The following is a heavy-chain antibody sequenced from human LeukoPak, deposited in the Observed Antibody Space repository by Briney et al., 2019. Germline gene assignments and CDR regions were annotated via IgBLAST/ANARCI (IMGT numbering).Heavy chain of an antibody. CDR1: RYTFTPYY. CDR3: ASWDIVVVPAAHGGGY. Sequence: APVKVSCKPSRYTFTPYYMHWVRQAPGQGLKGRGGINPNSGGTNYAQKFQGRVTMTRDTSISTAYMELSRLRSDDTAVYYCASWDIVVVPAAHGGGYWGQGTLVTVSS. D-gene: IGHD2-2*01. J-gene: IGHJ4*02. CDR2: INPNSGGT. V-gene: IGHV1-2*02.